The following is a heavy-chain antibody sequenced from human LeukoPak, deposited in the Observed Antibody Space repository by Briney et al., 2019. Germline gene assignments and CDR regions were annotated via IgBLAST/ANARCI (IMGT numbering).Heavy chain of an antibody. J-gene: IGHJ4*02. V-gene: IGHV3-23*01. CDR2: ISGSGGST. Sequence: GGSLRLSCAVSGFTFSSYAMSWVRQAPGKGLEWVSAISGSGGSTYYADSVKGRFTISRDNSKNTLYLQMNSLRAEDTAVYYCAKDRAGDGYNWDYWGQGTLVTVSS. D-gene: IGHD5-24*01. CDR1: GFTFSSYA. CDR3: AKDRAGDGYNWDY.